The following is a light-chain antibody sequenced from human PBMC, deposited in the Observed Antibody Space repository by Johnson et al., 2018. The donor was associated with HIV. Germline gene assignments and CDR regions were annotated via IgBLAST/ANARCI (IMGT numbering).Light chain of an antibody. Sequence: VLSQPPSVSAAPGQKVTISCSGSSSNIGNNYVSWYQQLPGTAPKLLIYENNKRPSGIPDRFSGSKSGTSATLAITGLPTGDEADYYCGTWDSSLSAAVFGTGTKVTVL. CDR3: GTWDSSLSAAV. CDR2: ENN. V-gene: IGLV1-51*02. J-gene: IGLJ1*01. CDR1: SSNIGNNY.